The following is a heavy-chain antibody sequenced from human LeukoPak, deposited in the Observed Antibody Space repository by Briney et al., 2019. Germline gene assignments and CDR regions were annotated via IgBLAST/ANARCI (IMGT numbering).Heavy chain of an antibody. D-gene: IGHD1-7*01. V-gene: IGHV3-53*01. Sequence: PGGSLRLSCAASGFTVSTNYMTWVRQSPGHGLQWVSIIYSGGNTYYADSVRGRFTIPRDNSKNTLDLQMNSLRDEDTAVYYCARGGLDLRPGQFDYWGQGTLVTVSS. CDR1: GFTVSTNY. CDR3: ARGGLDLRPGQFDY. CDR2: IYSGGNT. J-gene: IGHJ4*02.